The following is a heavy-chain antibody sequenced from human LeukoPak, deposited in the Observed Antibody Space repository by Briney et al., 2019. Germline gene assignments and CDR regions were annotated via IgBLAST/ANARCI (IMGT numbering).Heavy chain of an antibody. CDR2: IKEDGSES. CDR3: ARERFCSGGGCYRGYAFHI. CDR1: GFTFNNYY. D-gene: IGHD2-15*01. V-gene: IGHV3-7*01. Sequence: GGSLRLSCAVSGFTFNNYYMTWVRQAPGKGLQWVAGIKEDGSESYYEDSVKGRFTISRDNAKNSLYLQMSSLRAEDTAVYYCARERFCSGGGCYRGYAFHIWGQGTMVTVSS. J-gene: IGHJ3*02.